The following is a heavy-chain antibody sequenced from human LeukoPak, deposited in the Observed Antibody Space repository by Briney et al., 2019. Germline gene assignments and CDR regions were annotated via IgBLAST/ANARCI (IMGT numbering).Heavy chain of an antibody. CDR1: GYTFTSYD. CDR2: MNPNSGNT. D-gene: IGHD6-19*01. J-gene: IGHJ4*02. V-gene: IGHV1-8*01. Sequence: ASVKVSGKASGYTFTSYDINWVRQATGQGLEWMGWMNPNSGNTGYAQKFQGRVTMTRNTSISTAYMELSSLRSEDTAVYYCARGYKPGYSSGWSIFDYWGQGTLVTVSS. CDR3: ARGYKPGYSSGWSIFDY.